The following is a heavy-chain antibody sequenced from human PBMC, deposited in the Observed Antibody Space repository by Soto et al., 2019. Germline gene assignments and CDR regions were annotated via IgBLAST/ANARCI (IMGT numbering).Heavy chain of an antibody. J-gene: IGHJ6*02. CDR3: ARDRVNYYGSGSYTYYGMDV. CDR1: GFTFSSYA. Sequence: GGSLRLSCAASGFTFSSYAMSWVRQAPGKGLEWVSVIYSGGSTYYADSVKGRFTISRDNSKNTLYLQMNSLRAEDTAVYYCARDRVNYYGSGSYTYYGMDVWGQGT. V-gene: IGHV3-66*01. CDR2: IYSGGST. D-gene: IGHD3-10*01.